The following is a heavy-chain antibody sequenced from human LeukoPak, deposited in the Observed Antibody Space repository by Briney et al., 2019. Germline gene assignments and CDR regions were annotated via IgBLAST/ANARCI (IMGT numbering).Heavy chain of an antibody. CDR3: ARRDAGWNYCDY. V-gene: IGHV4-59*08. J-gene: IGHJ4*02. CDR1: GDSINSHY. D-gene: IGHD6-19*01. Sequence: PATLSLTCAVSGDSINSHYWSWIRQSPGRGLEWIGHISDKGTTKYIPTLKSRVIIWADTSKNHLSLNFTSVLAAATAIYYCARRDAGWNYCDYWGQGILVTVSS. CDR2: ISDKGTT.